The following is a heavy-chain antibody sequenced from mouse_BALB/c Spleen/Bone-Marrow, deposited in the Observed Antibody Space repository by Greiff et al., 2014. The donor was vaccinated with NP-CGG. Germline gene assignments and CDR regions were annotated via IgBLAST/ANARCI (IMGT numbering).Heavy chain of an antibody. V-gene: IGHV5-6-3*01. CDR2: INSNGGST. J-gene: IGHJ1*01. D-gene: IGHD1-1*01. Sequence: EVQVVESGGGLVQPGGSLKLSCAASGFTFSDYGMSWVRQTPDKRLELVANINSNGGSTYYIDSVMGRFTISRDNAKNTLYLQMSRLRSEDTAMYYGGCACYGRRYGYFDVWGAGTSVTVSS. CDR1: GFTFSDYG. CDR3: GCACYGRRYGYFDV.